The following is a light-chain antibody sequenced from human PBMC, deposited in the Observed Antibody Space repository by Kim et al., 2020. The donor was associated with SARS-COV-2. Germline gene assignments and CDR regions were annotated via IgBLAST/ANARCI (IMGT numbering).Light chain of an antibody. Sequence: SYVLTQPPSVSVAPGKTARITCGGTSIGSKSVHWYQQKPGQAPVLVISYDSDRPSGIPERFSGSNSGNTATLTISRVEAGDEADYYCQVWDSSSDHRVVFGGGTQLTVL. J-gene: IGLJ2*01. CDR2: YDS. CDR1: SIGSKS. CDR3: QVWDSSSDHRVV. V-gene: IGLV3-21*04.